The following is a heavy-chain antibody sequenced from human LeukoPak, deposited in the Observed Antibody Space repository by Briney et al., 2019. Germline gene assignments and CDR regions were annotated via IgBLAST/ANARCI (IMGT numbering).Heavy chain of an antibody. CDR2: ISSSSSTI. J-gene: IGHJ3*02. D-gene: IGHD2-2*01. Sequence: GGSLRLSCAASGFTFSSYSMNWVRQAPGKGLEWVSYISSSSSTIYYADSVKGRFTISRDNAKNSLYLQMNSLRAEDTAVYYCARELIVVVPAALDAFDIWGQGTMVTVSS. V-gene: IGHV3-48*01. CDR3: ARELIVVVPAALDAFDI. CDR1: GFTFSSYS.